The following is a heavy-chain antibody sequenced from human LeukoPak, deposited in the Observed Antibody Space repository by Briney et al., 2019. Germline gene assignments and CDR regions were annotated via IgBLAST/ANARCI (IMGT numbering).Heavy chain of an antibody. J-gene: IGHJ4*02. CDR1: GFTFDDYA. Sequence: PGRSLRLSCAASGFTFDDYAMHWVRQAPGKGLEWVSGISWNSGSIGYADSVKGRFTTSRDSAKNSLYLQMNSLRAEDTALYYCAKDFEGLRLGELSLTIDYWGQGTLVTVSS. CDR2: ISWNSGSI. V-gene: IGHV3-9*01. CDR3: AKDFEGLRLGELSLTIDY. D-gene: IGHD3-16*02.